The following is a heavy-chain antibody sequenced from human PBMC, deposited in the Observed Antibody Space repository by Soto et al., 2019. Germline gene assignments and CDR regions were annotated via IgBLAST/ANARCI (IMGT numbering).Heavy chain of an antibody. J-gene: IGHJ6*02. CDR3: ARSMSLGGMDV. V-gene: IGHV3-21*01. D-gene: IGHD3-10*01. CDR2: IRRSGDYT. Sequence: EVQLVESGGGLVMPGGSLRLSCIASGFSFSTYSMNWVRQAPGKGLEWVSSIRRSGDYTYYADSLKGRFTISRDNAKNSLSPQMISLRAEDTAVYYCARSMSLGGMDVWGQGTTVTVSS. CDR1: GFSFSTYS.